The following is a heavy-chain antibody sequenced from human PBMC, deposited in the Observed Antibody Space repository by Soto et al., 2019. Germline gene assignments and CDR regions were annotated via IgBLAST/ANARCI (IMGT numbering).Heavy chain of an antibody. CDR2: ISVSGNNA. J-gene: IGHJ4*02. D-gene: IGHD3-22*01. CDR1: GFAFITFA. V-gene: IGHV3-23*01. CDR3: ARDQLRPGILYSLGVLLPEYGL. Sequence: LRLSFAASGFAFITFAMTWVRQAPGKGLEWVAAISVSGNNAYYADSVKGRFTISRDNSQNSVFLQMSSLRADDTAVYYCARDQLRPGILYSLGVLLPEYGLWGQGTLVTVSS.